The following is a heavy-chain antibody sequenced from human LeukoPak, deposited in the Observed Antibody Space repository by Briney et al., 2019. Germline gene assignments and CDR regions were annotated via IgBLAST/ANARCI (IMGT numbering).Heavy chain of an antibody. D-gene: IGHD6-13*01. CDR3: ARAPGYSSSWYRGDRNFDY. Sequence: GGSLRLSCAASGFTFSSYWMHWVRQAPEKGLVWVSRISSDGGGTSSADSVKGRFTISRDNAKNSLYLQMNSLRAEDTAVYYCARAPGYSSSWYRGDRNFDYWGQGTLVTVSS. CDR1: GFTFSSYW. J-gene: IGHJ4*02. CDR2: ISSDGGGT. V-gene: IGHV3-74*01.